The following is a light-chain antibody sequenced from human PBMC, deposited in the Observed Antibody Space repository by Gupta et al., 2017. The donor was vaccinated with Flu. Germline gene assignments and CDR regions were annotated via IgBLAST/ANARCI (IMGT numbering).Light chain of an antibody. J-gene: IGKJ1*01. Sequence: DVQMTQSPSSLSASVGDSVSITCRASQTIARFLQWYQHKPGKAPSLLIHSAFTLQDGVPPRVSGRASGTEFTLTISGLQPEDFATYYCQQTNSIPRTFGQGTKVEIK. V-gene: IGKV1-39*01. CDR1: QTIARF. CDR2: SAF. CDR3: QQTNSIPRT.